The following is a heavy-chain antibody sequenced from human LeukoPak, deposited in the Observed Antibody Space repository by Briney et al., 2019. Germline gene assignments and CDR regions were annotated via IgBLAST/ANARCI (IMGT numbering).Heavy chain of an antibody. J-gene: IGHJ4*02. CDR1: GFTFSSYA. D-gene: IGHD3-10*01. V-gene: IGHV3-23*01. CDR2: ISGSGGSA. Sequence: GGSLRLSCAASGFTFSSYAMSWVRQAPGKGLEWVSAISGSGGSAYYADSVKGRFTISRDNSKNTLYLQMNSLRAEDTAVYYCAKDRGADDYFDYWGQGTLVTVSS. CDR3: AKDRGADDYFDY.